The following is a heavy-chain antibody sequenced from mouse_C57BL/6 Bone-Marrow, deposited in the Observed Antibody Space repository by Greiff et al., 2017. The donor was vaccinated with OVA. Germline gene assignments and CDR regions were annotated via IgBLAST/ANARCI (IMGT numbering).Heavy chain of an antibody. Sequence: QVQLKESGPGLVAPSQSLSITCTVSGFSLTSYGVHWVRQPPGKGLEWLVVIWSDGSTTYNSALKSRLSISKDNSKSQVFLKMNSLQTDDTAMYYCARQRHYGSSYGYAMDYWGQGTSVTVSS. CDR3: ARQRHYGSSYGYAMDY. J-gene: IGHJ4*01. V-gene: IGHV2-6-1*01. CDR2: IWSDGST. CDR1: GFSLTSYG. D-gene: IGHD1-1*01.